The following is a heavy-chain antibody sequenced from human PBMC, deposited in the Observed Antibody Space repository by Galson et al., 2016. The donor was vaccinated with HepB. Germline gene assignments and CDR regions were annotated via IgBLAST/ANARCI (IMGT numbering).Heavy chain of an antibody. J-gene: IGHJ4*02. CDR2: IHHSGNT. D-gene: IGHD7-27*01. CDR3: ATSGGPTWGSFDY. Sequence: ETLSLTCAVSGGSISSGNWWGWVCQPPGKGLEWIGEIHHSGNTNYNSSLKSRVTISVDKSKRQFSLRLRSVTAADTAVYYCATSGGPTWGSFDYWGQGTLVTVSS. V-gene: IGHV4-4*02. CDR1: GGSISSGNW.